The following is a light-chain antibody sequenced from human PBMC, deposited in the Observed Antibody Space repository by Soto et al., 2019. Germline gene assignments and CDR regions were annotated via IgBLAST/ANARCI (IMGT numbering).Light chain of an antibody. V-gene: IGKV1-5*03. CDR2: KAS. CDR1: QTISSW. J-gene: IGKJ1*01. Sequence: IQMTHSPSTLSGSVRDRVTITCRASQTISSWLAWYQQKPGKAPKLLIYKASTLKSGVPSRFSGSGSGTEFTLTISSLQPDDFATYYCQQDNSYSEAFGQGTKVDIK. CDR3: QQDNSYSEA.